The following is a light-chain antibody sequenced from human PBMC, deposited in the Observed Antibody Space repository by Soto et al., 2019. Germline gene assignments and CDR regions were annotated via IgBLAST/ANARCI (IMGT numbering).Light chain of an antibody. J-gene: IGKJ1*01. V-gene: IGKV3-20*01. CDR1: QSVSNNY. CDR2: GAS. Sequence: EIVLTHSPGTLCLSPGEIATLSVRASQSVSNNYLAWYQQKPGQAPRLLIYGASNRATGIPDRFSGSGSGTDFTLTISRLEPEDFAVYYCQQYGSSGTFGQGTKVDIK. CDR3: QQYGSSGT.